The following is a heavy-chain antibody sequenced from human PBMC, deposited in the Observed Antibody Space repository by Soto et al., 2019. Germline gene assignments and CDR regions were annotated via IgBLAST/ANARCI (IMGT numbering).Heavy chain of an antibody. CDR2: ISSGSSDK. Sequence: PGGSLRLSCAASGFTFSSYAMHWVRQAPGKGLEWVSSISSGSSDKYYADSVRGRFTISRDDAKNSVYLQMKGLRAEDSAVYYCVRLDCSGTSCYFYGLDVWGQGTTVTVSS. D-gene: IGHD2-2*01. J-gene: IGHJ6*02. CDR3: VRLDCSGTSCYFYGLDV. CDR1: GFTFSSYA. V-gene: IGHV3-21*06.